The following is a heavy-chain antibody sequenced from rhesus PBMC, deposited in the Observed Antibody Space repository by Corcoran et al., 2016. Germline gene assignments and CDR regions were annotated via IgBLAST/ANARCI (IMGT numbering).Heavy chain of an antibody. J-gene: IGHJ5-1*01. Sequence: EVQLVQSGAEGKKPGASVKISCKASGYTFTDYYLHWVRQAPGKGLEWMGRVEPEDGEAIHPQKCQDRGTITADTSTDTAYMELSSLRSEDTAVYYCATSWGDYNLPVWGPGVLVTVSS. D-gene: IGHD3-34*01. CDR3: ATSWGDYNLPV. CDR2: VEPEDGEA. CDR1: GYTFTDYY. V-gene: IGHV1-111*02.